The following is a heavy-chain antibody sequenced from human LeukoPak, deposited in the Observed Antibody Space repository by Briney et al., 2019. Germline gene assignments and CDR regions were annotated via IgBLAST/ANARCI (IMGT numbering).Heavy chain of an antibody. Sequence: GGSLRLSCAASGFAFDDYAMHWVRQAPGKGLEWVSLISGDGGRTYYADSVKGRFTISRDNSKNSLDMQMNSLSTEDTALYYCAKDPRPRDYGDYERYIDYWGQGTLVTVSS. CDR2: ISGDGGRT. CDR1: GFAFDDYA. J-gene: IGHJ4*01. V-gene: IGHV3-43*02. CDR3: AKDPRPRDYGDYERYIDY. D-gene: IGHD4-17*01.